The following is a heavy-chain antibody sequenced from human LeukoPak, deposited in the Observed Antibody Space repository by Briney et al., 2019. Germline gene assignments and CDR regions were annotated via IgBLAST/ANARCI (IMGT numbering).Heavy chain of an antibody. V-gene: IGHV3-48*01. J-gene: IGHJ6*03. CDR3: ARSVELWSGYSYYYYMDV. Sequence: PGGSLRLSCAASGFTFSSYNMNWVRQAPGKGLEWVSYISSSSSTIYYADSVKGRFTISRDNAKNSLYLQTNSLRAEDTAVYYCARSVELWSGYSYYYYMDVWGKGTTVTVSS. CDR2: ISSSSSTI. D-gene: IGHD3-3*01. CDR1: GFTFSSYN.